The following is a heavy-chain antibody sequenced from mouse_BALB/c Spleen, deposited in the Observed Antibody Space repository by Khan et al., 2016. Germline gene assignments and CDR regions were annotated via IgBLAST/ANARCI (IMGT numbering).Heavy chain of an antibody. D-gene: IGHD1-1*01. CDR3: ARDNYGKPFDY. J-gene: IGHJ2*01. CDR1: GFTFSSYA. Sequence: EVELVESGGGLMKPGESLKLSCAASGFTFSSYAMSWVRQTPEKRLEWVASISSGGYTYYPDSMRGRFTISRDNTGNILYLQVSSLRAEDTAMYSCARDNYGKPFDYWGQGTTLTVSS. CDR2: ISSGGYT. V-gene: IGHV5-6-5*01.